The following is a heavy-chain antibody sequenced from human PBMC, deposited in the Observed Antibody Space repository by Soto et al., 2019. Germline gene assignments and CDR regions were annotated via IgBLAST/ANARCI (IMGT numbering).Heavy chain of an antibody. D-gene: IGHD5-18*01. Sequence: GDLSLSCAASGLTSSNVWMTWARPAPGKGLEWDGRIKRKSDGEPPAVAAPAKARFTISRDDSKNTVFLEMNSLKSEDTALYYCAITAMINRDSSTSFDYWGRGTQVTVSS. CDR3: AITAMINRDSSTSFDY. J-gene: IGHJ4*02. CDR1: GLTSSNVW. CDR2: IKRKSDGEPP. V-gene: IGHV3-15*01.